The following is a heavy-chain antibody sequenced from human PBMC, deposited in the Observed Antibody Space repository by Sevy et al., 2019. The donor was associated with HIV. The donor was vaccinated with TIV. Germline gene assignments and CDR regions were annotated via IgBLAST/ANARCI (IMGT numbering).Heavy chain of an antibody. J-gene: IGHJ4*02. V-gene: IGHV3-48*02. Sequence: GGSLRLSCVASGFTFSSYSMNWVRQAPGKGLEWVSYISSSSSTIYYADSVKGRFTISRDNAKNSLYLQMNSLRDEDTAVYYCARDRPSYYDILTGSDWGQGTLVTVSS. D-gene: IGHD3-9*01. CDR2: ISSSSSTI. CDR1: GFTFSSYS. CDR3: ARDRPSYYDILTGSD.